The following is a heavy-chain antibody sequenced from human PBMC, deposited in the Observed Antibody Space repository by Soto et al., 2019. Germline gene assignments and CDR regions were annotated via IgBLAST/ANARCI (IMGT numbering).Heavy chain of an antibody. D-gene: IGHD1-1*01. J-gene: IGHJ3*01. CDR2: LYDVDGS. CDR1: GLTISGKKY. CDR3: ATWHEREHAYDV. V-gene: IGHV3-53*01. Sequence: GGSLRLSCAAFGLTISGKKYVAWVRQAPGKGLEWVSALYDVDGSFYADSVKGRFTTSSDSSKTTVYLQMNDLRPDDTAVYYCATWHEREHAYDVWGQGTTVTVS.